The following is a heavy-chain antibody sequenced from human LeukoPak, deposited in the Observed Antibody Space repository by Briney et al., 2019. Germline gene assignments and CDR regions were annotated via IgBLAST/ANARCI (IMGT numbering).Heavy chain of an antibody. Sequence: SETLSLTCTVSGDSISNFYWSWIRQPAGKGLEWIGRIYTSGSTNYNPSLKSRVTMSADTSKNQFSLKLSSVTAADTAVYYCARVSSYGYNNYYFDYWGQGTLVTVSS. D-gene: IGHD5-24*01. J-gene: IGHJ4*02. CDR3: ARVSSYGYNNYYFDY. V-gene: IGHV4-4*07. CDR2: IYTSGST. CDR1: GDSISNFY.